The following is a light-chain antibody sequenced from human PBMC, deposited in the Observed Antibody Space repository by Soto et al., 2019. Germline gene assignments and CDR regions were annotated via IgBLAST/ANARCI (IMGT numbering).Light chain of an antibody. V-gene: IGLV7-46*01. CDR1: TGAVTNGHY. J-gene: IGLJ2*01. CDR3: LLSYGGARRV. CDR2: DTS. Sequence: QAVVTQGPSLTVSPGGTVTLTCASSTGAVTNGHYPYWFQQKPGQAPRTLIYDTSNKHSWTPARFSGSLLGGKPVLTLSGAQPEDEADYFCLLSYGGARRVFGAGTKLTVL.